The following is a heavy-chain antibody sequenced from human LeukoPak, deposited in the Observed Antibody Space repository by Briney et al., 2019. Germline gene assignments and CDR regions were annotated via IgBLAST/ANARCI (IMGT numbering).Heavy chain of an antibody. J-gene: IGHJ4*02. V-gene: IGHV1-46*01. Sequence: ASVKVSCKASGYTFTSYYMHWVRQAPGQGLEWMGIINPSGGSTSYAQKFQGRVTMTRDTSTSTVYMELSSLRSEDTAVCYCARDSGYSSGWSPGGDYWGQGTLVTVSS. D-gene: IGHD6-19*01. CDR3: ARDSGYSSGWSPGGDY. CDR2: INPSGGST. CDR1: GYTFTSYY.